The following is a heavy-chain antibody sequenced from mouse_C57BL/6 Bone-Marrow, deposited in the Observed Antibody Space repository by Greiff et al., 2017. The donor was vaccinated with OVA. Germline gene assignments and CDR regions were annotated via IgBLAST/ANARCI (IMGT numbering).Heavy chain of an antibody. CDR2: IDPANGNT. D-gene: IGHD1-1*01. Sequence: EVKLVESVAELVRPGASVKLSCTASGFNIKNTYMHWVKQRPEQGLEWIGRIDPANGNTKYAPKFQGKATITADTSSNTAYLQLSSLTSEDTAIYYCAYYYGSSYYAMDYWGQGTSVTVSS. J-gene: IGHJ4*01. CDR3: AYYYGSSYYAMDY. V-gene: IGHV14-3*01. CDR1: GFNIKNTY.